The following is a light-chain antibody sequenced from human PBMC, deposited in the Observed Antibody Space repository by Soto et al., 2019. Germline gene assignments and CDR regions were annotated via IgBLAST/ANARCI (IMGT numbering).Light chain of an antibody. V-gene: IGKV3-15*01. J-gene: IGKJ1*01. Sequence: EIVMTQSPATLSVSPGERATLSCRASQSVSSNLAGYQQKPGQAPRLHIYGASTRATGIPARFSGSGSGTEFTLIISSLQSEDFAVYYCQQYNNWPPWTFGQGTKVEIK. CDR3: QQYNNWPPWT. CDR2: GAS. CDR1: QSVSSN.